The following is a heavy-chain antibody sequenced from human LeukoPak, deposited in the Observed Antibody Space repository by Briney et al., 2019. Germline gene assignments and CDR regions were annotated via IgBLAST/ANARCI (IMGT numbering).Heavy chain of an antibody. CDR1: GFTFSNYA. J-gene: IGHJ4*02. CDR3: ARSSGWQPDFDY. V-gene: IGHV3-33*01. Sequence: GGSLRLSCAASGFTFSNYAMHWARQAPGKGLEWVAVIWYDGSNKYYADSVKGRFTISRDNSKNTLYLQMNSLRAEDTAVYYCARSSGWQPDFDYWGQGTLVTVSS. CDR2: IWYDGSNK. D-gene: IGHD6-19*01.